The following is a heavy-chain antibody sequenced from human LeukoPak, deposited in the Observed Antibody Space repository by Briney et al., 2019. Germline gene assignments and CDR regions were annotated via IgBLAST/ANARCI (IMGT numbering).Heavy chain of an antibody. Sequence: SETLSLTCTVSGGSISSYYWSWIRQPAGKGLEWIGRIYTSGSTNYNPSLKSRVTMSVDTSKNQFSLKLSSVTAADTAVYYCARDSYYYDSSGYYFDYWGQGTLVTVSS. D-gene: IGHD3-22*01. CDR1: GGSISSYY. V-gene: IGHV4-4*07. J-gene: IGHJ4*02. CDR2: IYTSGST. CDR3: ARDSYYYDSSGYYFDY.